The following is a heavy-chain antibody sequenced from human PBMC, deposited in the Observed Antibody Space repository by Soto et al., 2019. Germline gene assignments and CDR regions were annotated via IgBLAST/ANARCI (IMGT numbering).Heavy chain of an antibody. CDR3: ARDKITGILDY. CDR2: IYYSGST. D-gene: IGHD1-20*01. J-gene: IGHJ4*02. Sequence: PSETLSLTCTVSGGSTSSSSYYWGWIRQPPGKGLEWIGSIYYSGSTYYNPSLKSRVTISVDTSKNQFSLKLSSVTAADTAVYYCARDKITGILDYWGQGTLVTVSS. V-gene: IGHV4-39*02. CDR1: GGSTSSSSYY.